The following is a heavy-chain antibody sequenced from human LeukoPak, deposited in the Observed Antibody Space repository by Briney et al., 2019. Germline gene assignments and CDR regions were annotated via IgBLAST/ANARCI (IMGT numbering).Heavy chain of an antibody. CDR1: GFTFSSYS. CDR2: ISSSSSYI. D-gene: IGHD3-9*01. Sequence: GGSLRLSCAASGFTFSSYSMNWVRQAPGKGLEWVSSISSSSSYIYYADSAKGRFTISRDNAKNSLYLQMNSLRAEDTAVYYCARPPVLRYFDWSNDAFDIWGQGTMVTVSS. J-gene: IGHJ3*02. CDR3: ARPPVLRYFDWSNDAFDI. V-gene: IGHV3-21*01.